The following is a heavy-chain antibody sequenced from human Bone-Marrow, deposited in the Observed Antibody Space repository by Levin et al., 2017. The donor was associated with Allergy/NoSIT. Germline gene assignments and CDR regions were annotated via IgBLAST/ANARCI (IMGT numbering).Heavy chain of an antibody. CDR2: IDPSDSDT. Sequence: GGSLRLSCRASGSTFTTNWISWVRQMPGKGLEWMGRIDPSDSDTNYSPSFQGHVTISTDKSISTVYLQWSSLKASDTAMYYCAGHVDYESGGYWSPLGPWGQGTLVTVTS. J-gene: IGHJ5*02. CDR3: AGHVDYESGGYWSPLGP. V-gene: IGHV5-10-1*01. D-gene: IGHD3-22*01. CDR1: GSTFTTNW.